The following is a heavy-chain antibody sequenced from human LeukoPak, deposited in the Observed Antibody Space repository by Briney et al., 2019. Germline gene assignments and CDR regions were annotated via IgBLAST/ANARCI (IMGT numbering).Heavy chain of an antibody. D-gene: IGHD3-22*01. CDR1: GXSFSGYY. Sequence: SETLSLTCAVYGXSFSGYYWSWIRQPPGKGLEWIGEINHSGSTNYNPSLKSRVTISVDTSKNQFSLKLSSVTAADTAVYYCATADYYDSSGYWGQGTLVTVSS. CDR2: INHSGST. CDR3: ATADYYDSSGY. J-gene: IGHJ4*02. V-gene: IGHV4-34*01.